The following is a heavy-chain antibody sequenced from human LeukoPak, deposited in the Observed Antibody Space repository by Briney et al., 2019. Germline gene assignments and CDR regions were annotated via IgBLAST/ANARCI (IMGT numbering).Heavy chain of an antibody. J-gene: IGHJ5*02. CDR1: GGSISSSSYY. CDR2: IYYSGST. CDR3: AREGLKNTYYDFWSGYHNWFDP. D-gene: IGHD3-3*01. Sequence: SETLSLTCTVSGGSISSSSYYWGWIRQPPGKGLEWTGSIYYSGSTYYNPSLKSRVTISVDTSKNQFSLKLSSVTAADTAVYYCAREGLKNTYYDFWSGYHNWFDPWGQGTLVTVSS. V-gene: IGHV4-39*07.